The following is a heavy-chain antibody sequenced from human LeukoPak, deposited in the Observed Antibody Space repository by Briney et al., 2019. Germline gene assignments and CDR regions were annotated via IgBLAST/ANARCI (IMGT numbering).Heavy chain of an antibody. D-gene: IGHD2-21*02. CDR2: INPNSGGT. V-gene: IGHV1-2*02. J-gene: IGHJ5*02. CDR1: GYTFTGYY. Sequence: ASVKVSCKASGYTFTGYYMHWVRQAPGQGLEWMGWINPNSGGTNYAQEFQGRVTMTRDTSISTAYMELSRLRSDDTAVYYCASVGYCGGDCYDNWFDPWGQGTLVTVSS. CDR3: ASVGYCGGDCYDNWFDP.